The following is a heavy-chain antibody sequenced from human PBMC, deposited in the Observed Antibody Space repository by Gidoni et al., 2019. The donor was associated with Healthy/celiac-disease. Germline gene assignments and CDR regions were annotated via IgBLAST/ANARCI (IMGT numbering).Heavy chain of an antibody. Sequence: QVQLVQSGAEVKKPGSSVKVSCKASGGTFSSYTISWVRQAPGQGLEWMGRIIPILGIANYAQKFQGRVTITADKSTSTAYMELSSLRSEDTAVYYCASETTVVSEHAFDIWGQGTMVTVSS. V-gene: IGHV1-69*02. D-gene: IGHD4-17*01. CDR1: GGTFSSYT. CDR2: IIPILGIA. CDR3: ASETTVVSEHAFDI. J-gene: IGHJ3*02.